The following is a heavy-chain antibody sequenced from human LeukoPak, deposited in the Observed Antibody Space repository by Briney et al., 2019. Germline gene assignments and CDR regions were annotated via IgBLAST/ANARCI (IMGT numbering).Heavy chain of an antibody. V-gene: IGHV4-39*01. CDR2: TYYSGST. CDR1: GGSIVNISYY. J-gene: IGHJ5*02. Sequence: SETLSLTCTVSGGSIVNISYYWGWIRQPPGKGLEWIGSTYYSGSTYYNPSLKGRVTLSVDRSKNQFSLKMSSVTATDTAVYFCARHPHQRRTPSSSWYSWFDPWGQGTLVTVSS. CDR3: ARHPHQRRTPSSSWYSWFDP. D-gene: IGHD6-13*01.